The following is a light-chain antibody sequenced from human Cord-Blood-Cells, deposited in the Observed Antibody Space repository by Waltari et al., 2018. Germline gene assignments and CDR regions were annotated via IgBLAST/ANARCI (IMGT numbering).Light chain of an antibody. V-gene: IGKV3-15*01. CDR3: QQYNNWT. J-gene: IGKJ1*01. CDR2: GAS. Sequence: EIVMTQSPATLSVSRGERPTLSCRASQSVSSNLAWYQQKPGQAPRLLIYGASTRATGIPARFSGSGSGTDFTLTISSLQSEDFAVYYCQQYNNWTFGQGTKVEIK. CDR1: QSVSSN.